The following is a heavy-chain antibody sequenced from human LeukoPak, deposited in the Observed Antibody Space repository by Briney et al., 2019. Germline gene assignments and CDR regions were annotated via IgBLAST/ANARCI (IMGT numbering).Heavy chain of an antibody. CDR1: GGSFSGYY. D-gene: IGHD5-24*01. J-gene: IGHJ4*03. CDR2: INHSGST. V-gene: IGHV4-34*01. CDR3: ARGATISETGYFDF. Sequence: PSETLSLTCAVYGGSFSGYYWSWIRQPPGKGLEWIGEINHSGSTNYNPSLKSRVTISVDTSKNQFSLKVRSLSAADTAVYYCARGATISETGYFDFWGQGTLVTVSS.